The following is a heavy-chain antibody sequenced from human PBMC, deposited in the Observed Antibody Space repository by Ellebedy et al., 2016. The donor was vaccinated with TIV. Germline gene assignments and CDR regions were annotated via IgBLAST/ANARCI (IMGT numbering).Heavy chain of an antibody. V-gene: IGHV3-33*03. CDR1: GFMFSSYA. D-gene: IGHD1-7*01. CDR2: MWHDGSIE. CDR3: AKEGWNFEAFDI. Sequence: GGSLRLXXEASGFMFSSYAMHWVRRAPGKGLEWVAVMWHDGSIEYYVDSVEGRFTVSRDNSKNSLYLQMNDLRGEDTAIYYCAKEGWNFEAFDIWGQGTMVTVSS. J-gene: IGHJ3*02.